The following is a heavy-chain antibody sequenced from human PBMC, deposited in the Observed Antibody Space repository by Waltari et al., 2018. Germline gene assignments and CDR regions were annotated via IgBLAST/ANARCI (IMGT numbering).Heavy chain of an antibody. CDR1: GGSFSGYY. V-gene: IGHV4-34*01. Sequence: QVQLQQWGAGLLKPSETLSLTCAVYGGSFSGYYWSWIRQPPGKGLEWIGEINHSGSTNYNPSLKSRVTISVDTSKNQFSLKLSSVTAADTAVYYCARTMVYAILNWFDPWGQGTLVIVSS. CDR2: INHSGST. J-gene: IGHJ5*02. D-gene: IGHD2-8*01. CDR3: ARTMVYAILNWFDP.